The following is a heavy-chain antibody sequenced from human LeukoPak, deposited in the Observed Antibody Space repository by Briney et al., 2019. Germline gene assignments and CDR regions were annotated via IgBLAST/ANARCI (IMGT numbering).Heavy chain of an antibody. CDR2: IGYNGNNQ. CDR1: GFTFNNYG. Sequence: GGSLRLSCAASGFTFNNYGMHWVRQAPGKGLEWVAFIGYNGNNQYYADSVKGRFIISRDNFKSTLYLQMDSLKPNDTAAYYCAKDSAFYYIDVWGKGTTVIISS. CDR3: AKDSAFYYIDV. V-gene: IGHV3-30*02. J-gene: IGHJ6*03. D-gene: IGHD3-10*01.